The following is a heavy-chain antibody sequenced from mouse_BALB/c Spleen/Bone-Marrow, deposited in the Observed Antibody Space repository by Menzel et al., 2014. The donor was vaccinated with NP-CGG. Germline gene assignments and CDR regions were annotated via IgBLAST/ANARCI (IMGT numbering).Heavy chain of an antibody. CDR1: GFTFSNYG. CDR3: ARRDGGPMDY. D-gene: IGHD2-3*01. CDR2: ISSGGSYT. J-gene: IGHJ4*01. V-gene: IGHV5-6*02. Sequence: EVKAVESGGDLVKPGGSLKLSCAASGFTFSNYGMSWVRQTPDKRLEWVATISSGGSYTYYPDSVKGRFTISRGNAKNTLFLQMSSLKSEDTAMYYCARRDGGPMDYWGQGTSVTVSS.